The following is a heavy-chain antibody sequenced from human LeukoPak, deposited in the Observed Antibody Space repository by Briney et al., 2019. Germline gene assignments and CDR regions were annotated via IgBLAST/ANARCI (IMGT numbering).Heavy chain of an antibody. CDR1: GYTFTSYY. J-gene: IGHJ6*04. D-gene: IGHD5-12*01. Sequence: ASVKVSCKASGYTFTSYYMHWVRQAPGQGLEWMGIINPSGGSTSYAQKFQGRVTMTRDMSTSTVYMELSSLRSEDTAVYYCARGIGGYSGYDPPTDVWGKGTTVTVSS. V-gene: IGHV1-46*01. CDR2: INPSGGST. CDR3: ARGIGGYSGYDPPTDV.